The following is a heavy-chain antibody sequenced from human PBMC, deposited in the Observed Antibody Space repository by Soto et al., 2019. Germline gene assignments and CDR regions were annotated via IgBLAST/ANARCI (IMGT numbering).Heavy chain of an antibody. V-gene: IGHV3-7*05. CDR1: GFTFSSYW. CDR3: ARHPAISYCSGGSCYPGRFDP. Sequence: GGSLRLSCAASGFTFSSYWMSWVRQAPGKGLEWVANIKQDGSEKYYVDSVKGRLTISRDNAKNSLYLQMNSLRAEDTAVYYCARHPAISYCSGGSCYPGRFDPWGQGTLVTVSS. D-gene: IGHD2-15*01. J-gene: IGHJ5*02. CDR2: IKQDGSEK.